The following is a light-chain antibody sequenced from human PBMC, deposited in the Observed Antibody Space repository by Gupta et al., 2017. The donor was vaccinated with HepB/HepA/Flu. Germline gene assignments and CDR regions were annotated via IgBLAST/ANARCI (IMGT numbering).Light chain of an antibody. J-gene: IGLJ1*01. Sequence: QSVLTQPPSASGTPGQRVSISCAGSGSNVGSNTVNWYRQLPGTAPKLLIFNDNRRPSGVPDRFSGSKSGTSASLATSGLQSEDEADYYCAAWDDSLIFYVFGTGTKLTVL. CDR3: AAWDDSLIFYV. CDR2: NDN. V-gene: IGLV1-44*01. CDR1: GSNVGSNT.